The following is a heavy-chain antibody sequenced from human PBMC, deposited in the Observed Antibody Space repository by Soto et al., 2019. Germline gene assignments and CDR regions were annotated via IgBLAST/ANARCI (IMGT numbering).Heavy chain of an antibody. D-gene: IGHD1-26*01. CDR1: GFTFSYYG. J-gene: IGHJ3*01. V-gene: IGHV3-74*01. CDR3: ARGDRGAFDL. Sequence: EVQLLESGGGLVQPGESLRLSGAASGFTFSYYGLNGFGQAPGMGLVWVSRIHSDGSSTTYADSVKGRFTISRDNARNTLYLQMNSLRAEDTAVYYCARGDRGAFDLWGQGTVLTVSS. CDR2: IHSDGSST.